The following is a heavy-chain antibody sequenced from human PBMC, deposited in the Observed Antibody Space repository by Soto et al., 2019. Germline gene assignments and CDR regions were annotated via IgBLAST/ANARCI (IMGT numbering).Heavy chain of an antibody. V-gene: IGHV1-46*03. D-gene: IGHD2-2*01. CDR2: INPSGGST. CDR3: ARAPARQGYYYYYYYMDV. CDR1: GYTFTSYY. Sequence: ASVKVSCKASGYTFTSYYMHWVRQAPGQGLEWMGIINPSGGSTSYAQKFQGRVTMTRDTSTSTVYMELSSLRSEDTAVYYCARAPARQGYYYYYYYMDVWSKGTTVTVSS. J-gene: IGHJ6*03.